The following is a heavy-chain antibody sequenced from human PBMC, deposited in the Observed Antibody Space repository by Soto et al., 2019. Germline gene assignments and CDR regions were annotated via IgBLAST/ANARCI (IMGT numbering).Heavy chain of an antibody. J-gene: IGHJ6*02. CDR2: ISWNSGSI. V-gene: IGHV3-9*01. Sequence: EVQLVESGGGLVQPGRSLRLSCAASGFTFDDYAMHWVRQAPGKGLEWVSGISWNSGSIGYADSVKGRFTISRDNAKNSLYLQMNSLRAEDTALYYCAKDRGYSSGWYNTHGMDVWGQGTTVTVSS. CDR3: AKDRGYSSGWYNTHGMDV. D-gene: IGHD6-19*01. CDR1: GFTFDDYA.